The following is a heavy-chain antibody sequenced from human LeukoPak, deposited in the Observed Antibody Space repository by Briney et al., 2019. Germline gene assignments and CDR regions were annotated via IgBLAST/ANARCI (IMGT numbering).Heavy chain of an antibody. CDR1: GNSFGDYY. J-gene: IGHJ4*02. CDR2: IYYSGST. V-gene: IGHV4-59*01. CDR3: ARVRYSSGWEPYYFDY. D-gene: IGHD6-19*01. Sequence: PSETLSLTCTVSGNSFGDYYWSWIRQPPGKGLEWIGYIYYSGSTNYNPSLKSRVTISVDASKNQFSLKLSSVTAADTAVYYCARVRYSSGWEPYYFDYWGQGTLVTVSS.